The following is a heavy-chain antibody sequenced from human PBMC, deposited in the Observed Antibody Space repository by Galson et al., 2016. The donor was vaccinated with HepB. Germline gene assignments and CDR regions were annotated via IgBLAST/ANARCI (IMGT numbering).Heavy chain of an antibody. CDR1: GFTFSSYA. J-gene: IGHJ4*02. CDR3: AKEISVAGVNGLPSDY. D-gene: IGHD6-19*01. V-gene: IGHV3-23*01. CDR2: ISSSGGST. Sequence: SLRLSCAASGFTFSSYAMTWVRQAPGKGLEWVSDISSSGGSTYYADSVKGRFTISRDNSKNTLNLQMNSLRAEDTAVYYCAKEISVAGVNGLPSDYWGQGTLVTVSS.